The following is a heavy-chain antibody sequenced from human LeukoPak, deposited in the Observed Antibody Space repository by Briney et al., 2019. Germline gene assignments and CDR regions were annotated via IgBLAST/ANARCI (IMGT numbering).Heavy chain of an antibody. Sequence: GGSLRLSCVASEFTFINYAMSWVRQAPGRGLEWVSTIGGRDSVTYYADSVKGRFTISRDNSKNTISLQMNSLRVDDTAVYYCAKAGYEYNMFFDYWGQGALVTVSS. CDR1: EFTFINYA. J-gene: IGHJ4*02. CDR3: AKAGYEYNMFFDY. D-gene: IGHD6-6*01. V-gene: IGHV3-23*01. CDR2: IGGRDSVT.